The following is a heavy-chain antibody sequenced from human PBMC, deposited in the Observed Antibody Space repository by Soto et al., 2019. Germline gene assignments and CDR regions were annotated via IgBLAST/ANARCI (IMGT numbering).Heavy chain of an antibody. CDR1: GGTFSSYT. CDR3: ARAGSGYYTGGLDYYYYMDV. V-gene: IGHV1-69*02. D-gene: IGHD3-3*01. J-gene: IGHJ6*03. Sequence: QVQLVQSGAEVKKPGSSVKVSCKASGGTFSSYTISWVRQAPGQGLEWMGRIIPILGIANYAQKFQGRVTITADKSTSTAYMELSSLRSEDTAVYYCARAGSGYYTGGLDYYYYMDVWGKGTTVTVSS. CDR2: IIPILGIA.